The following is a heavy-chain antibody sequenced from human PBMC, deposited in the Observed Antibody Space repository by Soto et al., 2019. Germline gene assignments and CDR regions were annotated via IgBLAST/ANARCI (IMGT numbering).Heavy chain of an antibody. CDR2: VSSDGNTK. V-gene: IGHV3-30-3*01. CDR1: GFIFSNYA. D-gene: IGHD4-17*01. CDR3: ARELTSRGELDS. Sequence: ESGGDVVQPGRSLRLSCVASGFIFSNYAIQWVRQAPGKGLDWVAVVSSDGNTKYYADSVRGRFTISRDNSKNTVFLQINSLRPEDTALYYCARELTSRGELDSWGQGTLVTVSP. J-gene: IGHJ4*02.